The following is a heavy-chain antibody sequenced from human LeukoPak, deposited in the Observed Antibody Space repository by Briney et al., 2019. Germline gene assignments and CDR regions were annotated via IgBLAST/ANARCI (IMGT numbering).Heavy chain of an antibody. Sequence: SVKVSCKASGGTFSSYAISWVRQAPGQGLEWMGGIIPIFGTANYAQKFQGRVTITADESTSTAYMELSSLRSEDTAVYYCASMANCGGDCYYNYWGQGTLVTVSS. CDR2: IIPIFGTA. J-gene: IGHJ4*02. CDR3: ASMANCGGDCYYNY. CDR1: GGTFSSYA. V-gene: IGHV1-69*13. D-gene: IGHD2-21*02.